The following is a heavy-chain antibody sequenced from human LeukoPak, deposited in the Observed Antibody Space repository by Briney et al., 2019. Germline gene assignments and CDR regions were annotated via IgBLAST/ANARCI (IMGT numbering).Heavy chain of an antibody. CDR1: GFTFSSYS. Sequence: GGSLRLSCAASGFTFSSYSMNWVRQAPGKGLEWVSYISSSSSTIYYADSVKGRFTISRDNAKNSLYLQMNSLRAEDTAVYYCARGDSDYDILTGYCNVIGYWGQGTLVTVSS. D-gene: IGHD3-9*01. CDR3: ARGDSDYDILTGYCNVIGY. CDR2: ISSSSSTI. J-gene: IGHJ4*02. V-gene: IGHV3-48*01.